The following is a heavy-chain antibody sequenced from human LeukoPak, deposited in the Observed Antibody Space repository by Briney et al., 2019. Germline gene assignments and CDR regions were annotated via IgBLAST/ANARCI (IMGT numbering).Heavy chain of an antibody. CDR1: GGSISSYY. V-gene: IGHV4-59*01. CDR3: AREGLRLDAFDI. Sequence: SETLSLTCTVSGGSISSYYWTWIRQPPGKGLEWIGYIYYSGSTNYNPSLKGRVIISVDTSKNQFSLELSSVTAADTAVYFCAREGLRLDAFDIWGQGTMVTVSS. J-gene: IGHJ3*02. CDR2: IYYSGST.